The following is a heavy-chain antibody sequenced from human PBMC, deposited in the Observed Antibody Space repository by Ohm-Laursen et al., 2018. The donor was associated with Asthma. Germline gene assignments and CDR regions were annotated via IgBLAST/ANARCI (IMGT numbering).Heavy chain of an antibody. V-gene: IGHV1-69*01. Sequence: SVKVSCKASGGTFTTYTISWVRQAPGQGLEWLGGIIPILGTANYAQNFQGRVTITAAESTSTAYLEMSSLRSEDTAVYYCARGWYSSGAWGLFDYWGQGTLVTVSS. D-gene: IGHD6-19*01. J-gene: IGHJ4*02. CDR3: ARGWYSSGAWGLFDY. CDR2: IIPILGTA. CDR1: GGTFTTYT.